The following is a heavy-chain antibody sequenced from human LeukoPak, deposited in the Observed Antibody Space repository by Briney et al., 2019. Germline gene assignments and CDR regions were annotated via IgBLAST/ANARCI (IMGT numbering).Heavy chain of an antibody. CDR1: GFTFSSYS. CDR3: AKDGSYYDFDY. V-gene: IGHV3-23*01. CDR2: ISGSDDST. Sequence: AGGSLRLSCAASGFTFSSYSMSWVRQAPAKGLEWVSSISGSDDSTCYADSVKGRFTISRDNSKNTLYLQMNSLRVEDTAVYYCAKDGSYYDFDYWGQGTLVTVSS. J-gene: IGHJ4*02. D-gene: IGHD1-26*01.